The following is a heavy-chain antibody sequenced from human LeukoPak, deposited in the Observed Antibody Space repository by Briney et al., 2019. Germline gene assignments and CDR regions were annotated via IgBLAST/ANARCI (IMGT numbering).Heavy chain of an antibody. Sequence: SHTVSLTCSVWRHLKRIYYWRGMPRPSGKALERIRYIYYSGSTNYNPSLKSRVTISVDTSKNQFSLKLSSVTAADTAVYYCARAGDSSGYYLDYWGRGTLVTVSS. CDR3: ARAGDSSGYYLDY. J-gene: IGHJ4*02. CDR2: IYYSGST. V-gene: IGHV4-59*13. CDR1: RHLKRIYY. D-gene: IGHD3-22*01.